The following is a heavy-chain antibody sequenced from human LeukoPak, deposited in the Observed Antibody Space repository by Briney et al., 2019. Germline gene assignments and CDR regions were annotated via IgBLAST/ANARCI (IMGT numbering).Heavy chain of an antibody. D-gene: IGHD6-19*01. Sequence: GGSLRLSCAASGFTFDDYAMFWVRQAPGKGLEWVSGISWDSRNIGYAASVKGRFTTSRDNGKNSLYLRMNSLRPDDTALYYCVRGNRDSSGFYFYYGMDVWGPGSTVTVSS. CDR1: GFTFDDYA. CDR3: VRGNRDSSGFYFYYGMDV. CDR2: ISWDSRNI. V-gene: IGHV3-9*01. J-gene: IGHJ6*02.